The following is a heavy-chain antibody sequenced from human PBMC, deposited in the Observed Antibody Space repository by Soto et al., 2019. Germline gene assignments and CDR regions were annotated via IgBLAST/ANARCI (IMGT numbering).Heavy chain of an antibody. V-gene: IGHV4-61*01. CDR3: ARHEGSRSYYFFYGMDV. Sequence: SETLSLTCTVSGGSVSSGSYYWSWIRQPPGKGLEWIGNIYYSGSTNYNPSLKSRVTISVDTSKNQFSLKLSSVTAADTAVHYCARHEGSRSYYFFYGMDVWGQGTTVTVSS. J-gene: IGHJ6*02. D-gene: IGHD3-10*01. CDR1: GGSVSSGSYY. CDR2: IYYSGST.